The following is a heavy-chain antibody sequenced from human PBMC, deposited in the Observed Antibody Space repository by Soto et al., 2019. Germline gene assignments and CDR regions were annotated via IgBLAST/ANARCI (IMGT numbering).Heavy chain of an antibody. CDR3: ARQGRRNYEGGLYYYYGMDV. V-gene: IGHV5-10-1*01. Sequence: PGESLKISCKGSGYSFTSYWISWVRQMPGKGLEWMGRIDPSDSYTNYSPSFQGHVTISADQSISTAYLQWSSLKASDTAMYYCARQGRRNYEGGLYYYYGMDVWGQGTTVTVSS. D-gene: IGHD4-4*01. J-gene: IGHJ6*02. CDR1: GYSFTSYW. CDR2: IDPSDSYT.